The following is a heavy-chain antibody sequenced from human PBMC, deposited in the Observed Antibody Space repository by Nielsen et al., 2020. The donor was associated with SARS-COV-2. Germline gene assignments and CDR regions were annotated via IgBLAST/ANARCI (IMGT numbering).Heavy chain of an antibody. Sequence: GGSLRLSCAASGFTFSSYWMHWVRQAPGKGLEWVSYISSSGSTIYYADSVKGRFTISRDNAKNSLYLQMNSLRAEDTAVYYCARFLGRWFGELGGMDVWGQGTTVTVSS. V-gene: IGHV3-48*04. D-gene: IGHD3-10*01. CDR3: ARFLGRWFGELGGMDV. CDR2: ISSSGSTI. J-gene: IGHJ6*02. CDR1: GFTFSSYW.